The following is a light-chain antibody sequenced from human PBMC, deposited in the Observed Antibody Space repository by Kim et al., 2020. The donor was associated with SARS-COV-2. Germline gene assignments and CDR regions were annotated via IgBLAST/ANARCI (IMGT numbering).Light chain of an antibody. Sequence: SPTVGGRVTITRRASQSIGSWLAWYQPRPGKAPNLQVYDASSLENGVPSRFSGSGAGTEFTLTISRLQPDDFATYYCQQYNSYPWTFGQGTKV. CDR1: QSIGSW. CDR2: DAS. J-gene: IGKJ1*01. CDR3: QQYNSYPWT. V-gene: IGKV1-5*01.